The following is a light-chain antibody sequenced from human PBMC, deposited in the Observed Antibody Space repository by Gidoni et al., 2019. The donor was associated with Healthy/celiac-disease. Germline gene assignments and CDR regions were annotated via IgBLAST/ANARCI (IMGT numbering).Light chain of an antibody. CDR3: QQYYSTPTWT. J-gene: IGKJ1*01. Sequence: DIVMTQYPDSLAVSLGERATINCKSSQGVLYSSNNKNYLAWYQQKPGQHPKLLIYLASNRESGVPYRFGCSGSGTDFTLTISSLQAEDVAVYYCQQYYSTPTWTFGQGTKVEIK. V-gene: IGKV4-1*01. CDR2: LAS. CDR1: QGVLYSSNNKNY.